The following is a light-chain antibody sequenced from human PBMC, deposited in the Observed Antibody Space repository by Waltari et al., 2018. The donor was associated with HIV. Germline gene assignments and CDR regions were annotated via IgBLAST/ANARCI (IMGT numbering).Light chain of an antibody. V-gene: IGLV2-23*02. CDR3: CAYAGSTTYVI. CDR2: EVS. J-gene: IGLJ2*01. CDR1: SSDVGGYNL. Sequence: QSALTQPAYVSGSPGQSITISCTGTSSDVGGYNLFSWYQQHPGKAPKLMIYEVSKRPSGVSNLFSGSKSGNTASLTISGLQAEDEADYYCCAYAGSTTYVIFGGGTKLTVL.